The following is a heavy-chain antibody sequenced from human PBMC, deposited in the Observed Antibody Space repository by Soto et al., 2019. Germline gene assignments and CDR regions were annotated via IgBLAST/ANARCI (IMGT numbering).Heavy chain of an antibody. D-gene: IGHD2-15*01. V-gene: IGHV4-39*01. CDR1: GISVSTSDYY. CDR3: AGFVVPASRNSDFDY. CDR2: IYYSGST. Sequence: TSETLSLTCTVSGISVSTSDYYWGWVRQPPGKGLDWIGNIYYSGSTFYNPSLRSRVTISVDTSKNQFSLKLNSVTAADTAVYFCAGFVVPASRNSDFDYWGQGTLVTVSS. J-gene: IGHJ4*02.